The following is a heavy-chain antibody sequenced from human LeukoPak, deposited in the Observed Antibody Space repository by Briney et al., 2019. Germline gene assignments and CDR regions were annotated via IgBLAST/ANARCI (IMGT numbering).Heavy chain of an antibody. V-gene: IGHV3-23*01. CDR2: ISGSGGST. D-gene: IGHD3-22*01. CDR3: AKYEYYYDSGGYPDSYYFDY. Sequence: GGSLRLSCAASGFTFSSYAMSWVRQAPGKGLEWVSAISGSGGSTYYADSVKGRFTISRDNSKNTLYLQMNSLRAEDTAVYYCAKYEYYYDSGGYPDSYYFDYWGQGTLVTVSS. J-gene: IGHJ4*02. CDR1: GFTFSSYA.